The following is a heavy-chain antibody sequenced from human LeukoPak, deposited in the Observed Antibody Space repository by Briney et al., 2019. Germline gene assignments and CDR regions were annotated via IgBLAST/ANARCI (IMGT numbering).Heavy chain of an antibody. CDR1: GYTFTSYG. V-gene: IGHV1-18*01. Sequence: PSVTVSCKASGYTFTSYGISWVRQAPGQGLEWMGWISAYNGNTNYAQKLQGRVTMTTDTSTSTAYMELRSLRSDDTAVYYCATKYVIRRSTERLPDYYYYYMDVWGKGTTVTVSS. D-gene: IGHD4-17*01. CDR2: ISAYNGNT. J-gene: IGHJ6*03. CDR3: ATKYVIRRSTERLPDYYYYYMDV.